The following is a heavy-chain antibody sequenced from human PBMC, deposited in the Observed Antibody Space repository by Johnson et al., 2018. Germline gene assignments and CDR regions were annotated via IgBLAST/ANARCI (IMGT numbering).Heavy chain of an antibody. V-gene: IGHV1-8*01. D-gene: IGHD6-19*01. CDR1: GYTFTSYD. Sequence: QVQLVQSGAEVKKPGASVKVSCKASGYTFTSYDINWVRQATGQGLEWMGWMNPNSGNTGYAQKFQGRVTMTRNTSISTAYMELSSLRSEDTALYYCAKEIGEDRSGQGYAFDSWGQGTMVTVSS. CDR3: AKEIGEDRSGQGYAFDS. J-gene: IGHJ3*02. CDR2: MNPNSGNT.